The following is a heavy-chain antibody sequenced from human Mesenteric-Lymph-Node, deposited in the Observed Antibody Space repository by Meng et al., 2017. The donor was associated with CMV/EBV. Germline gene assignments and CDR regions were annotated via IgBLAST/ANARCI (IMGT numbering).Heavy chain of an antibody. D-gene: IGHD2-2*01. CDR2: IYYSGST. J-gene: IGHJ6*02. Sequence: SETLSLTCTVSGGSISSYYWSWIRQPPGKGLEWIGYIYYSGSTNYNPSLKSRVTISVDTSKNQFSLKLSSVTAADTAVYYCARERCSGTSCHGMDVWGQGTTVTVSS. CDR1: GGSISSYY. CDR3: ARERCSGTSCHGMDV. V-gene: IGHV4-59*01.